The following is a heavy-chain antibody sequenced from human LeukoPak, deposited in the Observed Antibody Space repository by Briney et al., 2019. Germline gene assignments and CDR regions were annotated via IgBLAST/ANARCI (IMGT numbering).Heavy chain of an antibody. CDR3: ARGGVAAKYYFDS. CDR1: GGSISPLY. Sequence: SETPSLTCTVSGGSISPLYWSWIRQPPGKGLEFIGYIYYSGTTNYNPSLKSRVALSVDTSKNQFSLKLSSVTAADTAVYYCARGGVAAKYYFDSWGQGTLVTVSS. V-gene: IGHV4-59*11. J-gene: IGHJ4*02. D-gene: IGHD3-10*01. CDR2: IYYSGTT.